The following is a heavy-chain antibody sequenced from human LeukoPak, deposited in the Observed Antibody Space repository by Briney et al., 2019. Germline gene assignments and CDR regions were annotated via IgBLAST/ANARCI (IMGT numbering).Heavy chain of an antibody. CDR1: GFTFTTYA. CDR3: AKERFNACGCSTTPDY. D-gene: IGHD1-1*01. Sequence: GGSLRLSCGASGFTFTTYAMSWVRQAPGKGLEWVSGISGLGYDTYYADSVKGRFTISRDKSKNTLDLQINSLRFEDTAGKYRAKERFNACGCSTTPDYWGQGTLVTVSS. CDR2: ISGLGYDT. V-gene: IGHV3-23*01. J-gene: IGHJ4*02.